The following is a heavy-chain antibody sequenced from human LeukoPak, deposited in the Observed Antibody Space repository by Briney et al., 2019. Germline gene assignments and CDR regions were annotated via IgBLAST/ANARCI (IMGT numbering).Heavy chain of an antibody. Sequence: TSETLSLTCTGSGGSISSYYWNWMRQPPGKGLEWIGYLYNSGSTNYNPSLKSRLTISIDMSKNQLSLKLSSVTAADTAVYYCARGVTSPLDAFDIWGQGTMVTVSS. D-gene: IGHD3-10*01. CDR1: GGSISSYY. CDR2: LYNSGST. CDR3: ARGVTSPLDAFDI. J-gene: IGHJ3*02. V-gene: IGHV4-59*01.